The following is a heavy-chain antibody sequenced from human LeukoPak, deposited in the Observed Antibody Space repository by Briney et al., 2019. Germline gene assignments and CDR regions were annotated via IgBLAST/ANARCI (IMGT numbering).Heavy chain of an antibody. D-gene: IGHD5-24*01. CDR3: AKEKRDGYSYFDY. J-gene: IGHJ4*02. CDR2: ISYDGSNK. V-gene: IGHV3-30*18. CDR1: GFTFSSYG. Sequence: GRSLRLSCAASGFTFSSYGMHWVRQAPGKGLEWVAVISYDGSNKYYADSVKGRFTISRDNSKNTLYLQMNSLRAEDTAVYYCAKEKRDGYSYFDYWGQGTLVTVSS.